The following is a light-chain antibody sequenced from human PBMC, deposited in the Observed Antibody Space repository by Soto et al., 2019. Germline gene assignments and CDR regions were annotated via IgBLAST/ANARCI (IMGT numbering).Light chain of an antibody. CDR1: SSDVGSYNL. Sequence: QSALSPPASVTGSPGQSITISCTGTSSDVGSYNLVSWYQQHPGKAPKLMIYEGSKRPSGVSNRFSGSKSGNTASLTISGLQAEDEADYYCCSSAGSSTHMVFGGGTKVAVL. V-gene: IGLV2-23*01. J-gene: IGLJ2*01. CDR3: CSSAGSSTHMV. CDR2: EGS.